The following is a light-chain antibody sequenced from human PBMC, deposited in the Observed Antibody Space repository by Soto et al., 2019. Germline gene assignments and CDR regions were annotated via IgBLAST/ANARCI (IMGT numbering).Light chain of an antibody. CDR1: QSVSSSY. J-gene: IGKJ3*01. V-gene: IGKV3-20*01. CDR2: GAS. CDR3: QQYGFSPPFT. Sequence: EIVLTQSPGTLSLSPGERATLSCRASQSVSSSYLAWYQQKPGQAPRLLIFGASTRATGIPDRFSGSGSGTDFTLTISRLEPEDFAVYFSQQYGFSPPFTFGPGTKVDIK.